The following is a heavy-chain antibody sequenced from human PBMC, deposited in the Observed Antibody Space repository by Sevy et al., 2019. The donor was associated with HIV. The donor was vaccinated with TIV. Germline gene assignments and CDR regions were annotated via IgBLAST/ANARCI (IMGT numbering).Heavy chain of an antibody. J-gene: IGHJ5*02. CDR3: VREGGPYRNIRYCSSNNCFYNWFDP. CDR2: ISSDGDNT. D-gene: IGHD2-2*01. V-gene: IGHV3-30-3*01. CDR1: GFTFNDYA. Sequence: GGSLRLSCAASGFTFNDYALHWVRQAPGKGLEWVAIISSDGDNTYYADTVKGRFTISRDNSKNTVYLQMNRLRAEDTAVYYCVREGGPYRNIRYCSSNNCFYNWFDPWGQGTLVTISS.